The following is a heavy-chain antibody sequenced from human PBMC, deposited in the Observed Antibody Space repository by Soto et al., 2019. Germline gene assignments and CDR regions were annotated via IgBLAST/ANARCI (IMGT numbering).Heavy chain of an antibody. CDR3: AKICIRGYFEVFDI. J-gene: IGHJ3*02. Sequence: GAQSISYAPPGFTFSSYGLCSVRQPAGKGLGWGSAISGSRGSTSYADSVKGRFTISRDNSTNTLYLQMNSLRAEATAVYYCAKICIRGYFEVFDIWGQGTMVTVSS. CDR1: GFTFSSYG. CDR2: ISGSRGST. V-gene: IGHV3-23*01. D-gene: IGHD1-1*01.